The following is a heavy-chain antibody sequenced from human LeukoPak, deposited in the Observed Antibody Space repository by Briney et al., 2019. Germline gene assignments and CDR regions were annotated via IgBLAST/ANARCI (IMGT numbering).Heavy chain of an antibody. CDR3: ARDPYYYDSSGYSAH. CDR1: GFTFSSYT. J-gene: IGHJ4*02. CDR2: ISSSSSYI. V-gene: IGHV3-21*01. D-gene: IGHD3-22*01. Sequence: GGSLRLSCAASGFTFSSYTLNWVRQAPGKGLEWVSSISSSSSYIYYADSVKGRFTISRDNAKNSLYLQMNSLRAEDTAVYYCARDPYYYDSSGYSAHWGQGTLVTVSS.